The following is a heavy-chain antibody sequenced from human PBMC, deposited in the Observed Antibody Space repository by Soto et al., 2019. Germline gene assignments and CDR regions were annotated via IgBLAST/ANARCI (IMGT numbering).Heavy chain of an antibody. D-gene: IGHD3-3*01. CDR3: VPRLPKFRFLEGLPSTFDS. CDR2: IKHSGST. Sequence: SETLSLTCAVFGWSFSGYYWSWIRQPPGKGLEWIGEIKHSGSTHYDPSLKSRVTISVDTSKNQFSLKLSSVTAADTAVYYCVPRLPKFRFLEGLPSTFDSWGQGTLVPVSS. CDR1: GWSFSGYY. J-gene: IGHJ4*02. V-gene: IGHV4-34*01.